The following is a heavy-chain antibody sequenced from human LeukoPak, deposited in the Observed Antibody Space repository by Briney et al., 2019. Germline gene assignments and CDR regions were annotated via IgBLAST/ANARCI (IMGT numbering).Heavy chain of an antibody. CDR1: GGSISSGGYY. CDR2: IHYSGST. D-gene: IGHD4-23*01. CDR3: AREGNPEVD. Sequence: PSETLSLTCTVSGGSISSGGYYWGWIRQHPGKGLEWIGYIHYSGSTYYNPSLKSRVTISVDTSKNQFSLKLSSVTAADTAVYYCAREGNPEVDWGQGTLVTVSS. J-gene: IGHJ4*02. V-gene: IGHV4-31*03.